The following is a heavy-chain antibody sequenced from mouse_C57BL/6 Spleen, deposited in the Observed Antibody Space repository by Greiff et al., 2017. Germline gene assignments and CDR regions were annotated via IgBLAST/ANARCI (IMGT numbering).Heavy chain of an antibody. CDR2: INPSSGYT. D-gene: IGHD2-4*01. CDR3: ARSDYEDY. J-gene: IGHJ2*01. CDR1: GYTFTSYT. Sequence: VKLQESGAELARPGASVKMSCKASGYTFTSYTMHWVKQRPGQGLEWIGYINPSSGYTKYNQKFKDKATLTADKSSSTAYMQLSSLTSEDSAVYYCARSDYEDYWGQGTTLTVSS. V-gene: IGHV1-4*01.